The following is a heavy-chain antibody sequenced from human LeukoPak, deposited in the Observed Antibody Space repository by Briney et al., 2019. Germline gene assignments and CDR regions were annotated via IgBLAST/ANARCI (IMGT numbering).Heavy chain of an antibody. J-gene: IGHJ5*02. D-gene: IGHD3-10*01. CDR2: VFDSGGT. CDR3: TRGYYYGSGRPGDNWFDP. CDR1: GGSISNYW. Sequence: SETLSLTCTVSGGSISNYWWSWIRQPPGKGLEWIGYVFDSGGTNYNPSLKSRVTISVDKSKNQFSLNLSSVTAADTAVYYCTRGYYYGSGRPGDNWFDPWGQGTLVTVSS. V-gene: IGHV4-59*12.